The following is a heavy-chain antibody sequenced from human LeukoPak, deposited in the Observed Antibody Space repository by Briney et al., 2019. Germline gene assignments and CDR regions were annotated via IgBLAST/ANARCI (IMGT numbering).Heavy chain of an antibody. CDR3: AREIIGGSGGSCYYCS. D-gene: IGHD2-15*01. CDR2: IYYSGST. CDR1: GGSISSYY. J-gene: IGHJ4*02. V-gene: IGHV4-59*01. Sequence: SETLSLTCTVSGGSISSYYWSWIRQPPGKGLEWIGYIYYSGSTNYNPSLKSRVTISVDTSKNQFSLKLSSVTAADTAVYYCAREIIGGSGGSCYYCSWGQGTLVTVSS.